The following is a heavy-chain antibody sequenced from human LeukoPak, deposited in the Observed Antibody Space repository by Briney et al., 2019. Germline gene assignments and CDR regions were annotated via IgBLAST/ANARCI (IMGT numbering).Heavy chain of an antibody. CDR2: INPNSGGT. D-gene: IGHD4-23*01. V-gene: IGHV1-2*02. CDR1: GYTFTGYY. CDR3: ARDVHGGNGNYYYYYMDV. J-gene: IGHJ6*03. Sequence: GASVKVSCKASGYTFTGYYMHWVRQAPGQGLEWMGWINPNSGGTNYAQKFQGRVTMTRDTSISTAYMELSRLRSDDTAVYYCARDVHGGNGNYYYYYMDVWGKGTTVTVSS.